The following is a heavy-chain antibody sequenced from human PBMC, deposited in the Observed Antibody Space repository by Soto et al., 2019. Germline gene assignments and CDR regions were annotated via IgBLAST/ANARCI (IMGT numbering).Heavy chain of an antibody. V-gene: IGHV3-30*03. CDR3: ARGARGVATIASGFYLDY. Sequence: QVQLVESGGGVVQPGRSLRLSCAASGFIFNSYGMHWIRQAPGKGLEWVAVISYDGSNIFYADSVKGRFTISRDNSNNTLYLQMNSLRGDDTAVYYFARGARGVATIASGFYLDYWGQGTLVTTSS. J-gene: IGHJ4*02. CDR2: ISYDGSNI. CDR1: GFIFNSYG. D-gene: IGHD5-12*01.